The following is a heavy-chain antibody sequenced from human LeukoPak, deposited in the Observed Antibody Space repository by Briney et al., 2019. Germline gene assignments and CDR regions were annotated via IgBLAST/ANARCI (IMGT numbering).Heavy chain of an antibody. D-gene: IGHD5-18*01. CDR1: GFTFTTYW. CDR2: INSDGSIT. Sequence: GGSLRLSCAASGFTFTTYWMHWVRQAPGKGLVRVSHINSDGSITSYADSVKGRFTISRDNAKNTLYLQMNSLRAEDTAVYYCARDAVDTANAVWGQGTTVTVSS. CDR3: ARDAVDTANAV. J-gene: IGHJ6*02. V-gene: IGHV3-74*01.